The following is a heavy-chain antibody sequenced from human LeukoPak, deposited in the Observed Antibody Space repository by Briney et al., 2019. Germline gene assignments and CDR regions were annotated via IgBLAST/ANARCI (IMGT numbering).Heavy chain of an antibody. Sequence: GESLNISCKGSGYSFTSYWIGWVRQMPGKGLEWMGIIYPGDSDTRYSPSFQGQVTISADKSISTAYLQWSSLKASDTAMYYCARMRIAVAGTGGWFDPWGQGTLVTVSS. D-gene: IGHD6-19*01. CDR1: GYSFTSYW. CDR2: IYPGDSDT. J-gene: IGHJ5*02. CDR3: ARMRIAVAGTGGWFDP. V-gene: IGHV5-51*01.